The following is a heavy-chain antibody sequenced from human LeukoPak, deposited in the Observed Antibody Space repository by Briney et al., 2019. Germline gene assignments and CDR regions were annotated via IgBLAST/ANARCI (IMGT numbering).Heavy chain of an antibody. V-gene: IGHV1-8*03. D-gene: IGHD2-15*01. CDR3: ARVDGSPDS. CDR1: GYTFTRYD. CDR2: VNLKSGNT. Sequence: ASVKVSCKASGYTFTRYDINWVRQATGQGLEWMGWVNLKSGNTGFAQKFQGRVTITRDTSINTAYMELSSLRPEDTGVYYCARVDGSPDSWGQGTLVTVSS. J-gene: IGHJ4*02.